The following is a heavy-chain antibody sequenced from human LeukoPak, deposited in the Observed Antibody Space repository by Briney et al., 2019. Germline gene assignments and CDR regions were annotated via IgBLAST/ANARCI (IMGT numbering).Heavy chain of an antibody. D-gene: IGHD6-19*01. J-gene: IGHJ4*02. CDR1: GFTFSTYW. CDR2: IKRDGNEM. V-gene: IGHV3-7*01. Sequence: PGGSLRLSCAASGFTFSTYWMSWVRQAPGKGLEWVANIKRDGNEMYYVDSVKGRFTIARDNAKNSLYLQMNSLRAEDTAVYYCSSAYSSGCYQYYFDYWGQGTLVTVSS. CDR3: SSAYSSGCYQYYFDY.